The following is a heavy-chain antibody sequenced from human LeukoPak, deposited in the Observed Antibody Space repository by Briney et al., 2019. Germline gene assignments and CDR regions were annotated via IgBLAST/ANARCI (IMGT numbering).Heavy chain of an antibody. CDR1: GGTFSSYA. CDR3: AREPEESYDDGDYEWYFDL. CDR2: IIPIFGIA. V-gene: IGHV1-69*04. Sequence: ASVKVSCKASGGTFSSYAISWVRLAPGQGLEWMGRIIPIFGIANYAQKFQGRVTITADKSTSTAYMELSSLRSEDTGVYYCAREPEESYDDGDYEWYFDLWGRGTLVTVSS. J-gene: IGHJ2*01. D-gene: IGHD4-17*01.